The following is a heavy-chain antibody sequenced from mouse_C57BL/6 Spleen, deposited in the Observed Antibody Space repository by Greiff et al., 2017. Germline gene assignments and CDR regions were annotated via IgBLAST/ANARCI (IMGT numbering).Heavy chain of an antibody. V-gene: IGHV5-17*01. J-gene: IGHJ4*01. Sequence: EVKLMESGGGLVKPGGSLKLSCAASGFTFSDYGMHWVRQAPEKGLEWVAYISSGSSTIYYADTVKGRFTISRDNAKNTLFLQMTSLRSEDTAMYYCARPRYYDEGYYYAMDYWGQGTSVTVSA. CDR3: ARPRYYDEGYYYAMDY. CDR2: ISSGSSTI. D-gene: IGHD2-4*01. CDR1: GFTFSDYG.